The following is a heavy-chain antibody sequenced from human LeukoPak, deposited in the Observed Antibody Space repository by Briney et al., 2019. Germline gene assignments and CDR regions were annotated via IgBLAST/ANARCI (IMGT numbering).Heavy chain of an antibody. Sequence: SQTLSLTCAISGDSVSSNSAAWNWIRQSPSRGLEWLGRTYYRSKWYNDYAVSVKSRITINPDTSKNQFSLQLNSVTPEDTAVYYCARGSSSWSTSRLWSRGNYYMDVWGKGTTATISS. CDR1: GDSVSSNSAA. D-gene: IGHD6-13*01. CDR3: ARGSSSWSTSRLWSRGNYYMDV. V-gene: IGHV6-1*01. J-gene: IGHJ6*03. CDR2: TYYRSKWYN.